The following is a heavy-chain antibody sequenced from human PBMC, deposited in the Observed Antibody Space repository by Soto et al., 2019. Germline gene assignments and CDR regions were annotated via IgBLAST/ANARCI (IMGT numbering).Heavy chain of an antibody. D-gene: IGHD1-26*01. CDR1: GFTFSSYS. J-gene: IGHJ5*02. V-gene: IGHV3-48*02. Sequence: EVQLVESGGGLVQPGGSLRLSCAASGFTFSSYSMNWVRQAPGKGLEWVSYISSSSSTIYYADSVKGRFTISRDNSKNSLYLQMDSLRDEDTAGYYCAREGGNLNLFDPWGQGTLVTVS. CDR3: AREGGNLNLFDP. CDR2: ISSSSSTI.